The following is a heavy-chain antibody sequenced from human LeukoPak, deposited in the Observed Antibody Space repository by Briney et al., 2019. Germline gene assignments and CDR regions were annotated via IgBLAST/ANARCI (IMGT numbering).Heavy chain of an antibody. V-gene: IGHV1-69*06. CDR2: IIPIFGTA. Sequence: SVKVSCKASGYTFTNYGITWVRQAPGQGLEWMGGIIPIFGTANYAQKFQGRVTITADKSTSTAYMELSSLRSEDTAVYYCASSNGYSSGWYLPITDYWGQGTLDTVSS. CDR3: ASSNGYSSGWYLPITDY. J-gene: IGHJ4*02. CDR1: GYTFTNYG. D-gene: IGHD6-19*01.